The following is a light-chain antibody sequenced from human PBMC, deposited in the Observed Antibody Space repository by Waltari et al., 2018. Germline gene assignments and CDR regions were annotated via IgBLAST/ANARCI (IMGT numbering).Light chain of an antibody. CDR1: SSDVGGYNY. CDR2: EVS. CDR3: SSYAGNLGV. V-gene: IGLV2-8*01. Sequence: QSALTQPPSASGSPGQSVTISCPGTSSDVGGYNYVSWYQQPPGKAPKLMIYEVSKRPSGVPDRFSGSKSGNTASLTVSGLQAEDEADYYCSSYAGNLGVFGGGTKLTVL. J-gene: IGLJ2*01.